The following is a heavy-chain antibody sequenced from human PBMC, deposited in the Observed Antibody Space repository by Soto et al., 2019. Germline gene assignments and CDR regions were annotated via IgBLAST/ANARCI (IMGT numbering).Heavy chain of an antibody. J-gene: IGHJ6*02. V-gene: IGHV1-46*01. CDR1: GYTFTSYY. CDR2: INPSGGST. CDR3: ARLSRYSNYYYYGMDV. D-gene: IGHD4-4*01. Sequence: ASVKVSCKASGYTFTSYYMHWVRQAPGQGLEWMGIINPSGGSTSYAHRFQGRVTMTRDTSTSTVYMELSSLRSEDTAVYYCARLSRYSNYYYYGMDVWGQGTTVNVSS.